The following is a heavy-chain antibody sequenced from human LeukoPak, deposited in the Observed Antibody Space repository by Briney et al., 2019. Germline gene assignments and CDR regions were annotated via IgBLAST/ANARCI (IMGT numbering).Heavy chain of an antibody. CDR1: GFTFSSYG. D-gene: IGHD6-13*01. J-gene: IGHJ4*02. Sequence: PGESLRLSCAASGFTFSSYGMHWVRQAPGKGLEWVAVISYDGSNKYYADSVKGRFTISRDNSKNTLYLQMNSLRAEDTAVYYCAKDIAAASVFDYWGQGTLVTVSS. CDR3: AKDIAAASVFDY. CDR2: ISYDGSNK. V-gene: IGHV3-30*18.